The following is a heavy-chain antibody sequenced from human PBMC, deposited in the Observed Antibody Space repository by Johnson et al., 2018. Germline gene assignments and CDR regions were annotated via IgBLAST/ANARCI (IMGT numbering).Heavy chain of an antibody. J-gene: IGHJ3*02. D-gene: IGHD6-19*01. CDR1: GGSISGYH. V-gene: IGHV4-59*01. CDR2: ISHTGSP. Sequence: QVQLQESGPGLVKPSETXSLICTVSGGSISGYHWSWIRQPPGKGLEWIAFISHTGSPNYNPSLKSRVTISLETSKNQFSLKLSSLTAADTAVYYCAGGGGLYAFDIWGQGTMVTVSS. CDR3: AGGGGLYAFDI.